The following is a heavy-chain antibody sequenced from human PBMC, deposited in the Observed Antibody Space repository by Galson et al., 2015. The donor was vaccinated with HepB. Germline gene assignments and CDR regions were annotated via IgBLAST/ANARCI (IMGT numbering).Heavy chain of an antibody. CDR3: ARALDKGAYLY. CDR2: INPNSGGT. Sequence: SVKVSCKASGYTFTGYYMHWVRQAPGQGLEWMGWINPNSGGTNYAQNFQSRVTMTRDTSISTAYMELSGLRSDDTAVYYCARALDKGAYLYWGQGTLVTVSS. V-gene: IGHV1-2*02. D-gene: IGHD2/OR15-2a*01. CDR1: GYTFTGYY. J-gene: IGHJ4*02.